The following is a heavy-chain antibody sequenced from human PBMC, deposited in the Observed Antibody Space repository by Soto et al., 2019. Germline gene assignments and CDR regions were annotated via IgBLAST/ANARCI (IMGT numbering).Heavy chain of an antibody. CDR3: ESLHDLGEDGMDV. CDR2: ISSSSSYI. J-gene: IGHJ6*02. V-gene: IGHV3-21*01. D-gene: IGHD3-10*01. CDR1: GFTFSSYS. Sequence: PXGSLRLSFAASGFTFSSYSMNWVRQAPGKGLEWVSSISSSSSYIYYADSVKGRFTISRDNAKNSLYLQMNSLRAEDTAVYYCESLHDLGEDGMDVWGQGTTVTVSS.